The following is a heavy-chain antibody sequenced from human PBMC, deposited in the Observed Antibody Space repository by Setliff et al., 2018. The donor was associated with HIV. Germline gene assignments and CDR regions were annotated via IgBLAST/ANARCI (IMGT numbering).Heavy chain of an antibody. V-gene: IGHV1-2*02. CDR1: GYTFTSHY. J-gene: IGHJ4*02. Sequence: ASVKVSCKASGYTFTSHYIHWVRQAPGQGLEWMGWINVNNDATNYAQKFQGRVSMTRDTSISTAYMELRSLTSDDPAVYYCARNIDMHYDFWSAYDYWGQGALVTVSS. CDR3: ARNIDMHYDFWSAYDY. D-gene: IGHD3-3*01. CDR2: INVNNDAT.